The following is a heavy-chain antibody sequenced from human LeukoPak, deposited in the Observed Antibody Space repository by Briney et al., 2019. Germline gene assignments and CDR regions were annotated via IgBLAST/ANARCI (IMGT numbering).Heavy chain of an antibody. J-gene: IGHJ4*02. CDR1: GYSNSSGYY. Sequence: SETLSLTCAVSGYSNSSGYYWGWIRQPPGKALEWIGSIYHSGSTYYNPSLKSRVTISVDTSKNQFSLKLSSVTAADTAVYYRARYSSGRPKGYFDYWGQGTLVTVSS. V-gene: IGHV4-38-2*01. D-gene: IGHD3-22*01. CDR2: IYHSGST. CDR3: ARYSSGRPKGYFDY.